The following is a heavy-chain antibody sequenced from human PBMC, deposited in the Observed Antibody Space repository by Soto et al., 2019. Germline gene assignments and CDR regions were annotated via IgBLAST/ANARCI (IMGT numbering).Heavy chain of an antibody. V-gene: IGHV3-23*01. CDR3: GKGRSYYYYYGVDV. D-gene: IGHD1-26*01. Sequence: FSSFAISWVLKDTGKGLEWVSVISSSGGTTYYADSVKGRFTISRDNSKSTLYLQMNSLRAEDTAVYYCGKGRSYYYYYGVDVWRQGTTVTVSS. J-gene: IGHJ6*02. CDR1: FSSFA. CDR2: ISSSGGTT.